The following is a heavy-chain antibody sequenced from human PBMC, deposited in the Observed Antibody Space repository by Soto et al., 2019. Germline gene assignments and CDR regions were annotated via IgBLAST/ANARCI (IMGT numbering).Heavy chain of an antibody. CDR3: AREYGGNSGTFDY. CDR2: INHSGST. J-gene: IGHJ4*02. Sequence: QVQLQQWGAGLLKPSETLSLTCAVYGGSFSGYYWSWIRQPQGKGLGGIGEINHSGSTNYNPSLKSRVTISVDTSKNQFSLKLSSVTAADTAVYYCAREYGGNSGTFDYWGQGTLVTVSS. CDR1: GGSFSGYY. V-gene: IGHV4-34*01. D-gene: IGHD2-21*02.